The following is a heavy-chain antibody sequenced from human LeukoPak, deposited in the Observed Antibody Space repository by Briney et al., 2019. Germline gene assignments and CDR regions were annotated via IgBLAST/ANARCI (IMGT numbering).Heavy chain of an antibody. J-gene: IGHJ4*02. V-gene: IGHV4-34*01. CDR3: ARGVRFQLLASGYFDY. Sequence: PSETLSLTCAVYGGSFSGYYWSWIRQPPGKGLEWIGEINHSGSTNYNPSLKSRVTISVDTSKNQFSLKLSSVTAADTAVYYCARGVRFQLLASGYFDYWGQGTLVTVSS. D-gene: IGHD2-2*01. CDR1: GGSFSGYY. CDR2: INHSGST.